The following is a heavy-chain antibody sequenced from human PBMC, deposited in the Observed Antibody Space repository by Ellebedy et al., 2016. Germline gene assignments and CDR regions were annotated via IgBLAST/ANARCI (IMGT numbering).Heavy chain of an antibody. Sequence: ASVKVSCXASGYTFTGYFMHWVRQAPGQGLEWMGWINPNSGGTNYAQKFQGRVTMTRDTSISTAYMELSRLRSDDTAVYYCARENWNSYYMDVWGKGTTVTVSS. CDR3: ARENWNSYYMDV. D-gene: IGHD1-1*01. CDR1: GYTFTGYF. J-gene: IGHJ6*03. CDR2: INPNSGGT. V-gene: IGHV1-2*02.